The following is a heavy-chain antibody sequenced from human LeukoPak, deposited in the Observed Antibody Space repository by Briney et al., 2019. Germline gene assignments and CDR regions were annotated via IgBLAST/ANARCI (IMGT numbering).Heavy chain of an antibody. CDR1: GYTFTSYG. CDR3: ARAPPTTVTTGFL. J-gene: IGHJ4*02. Sequence: ASVKVSCKASGYTFTSYGISWVRQAPGQGLEWMGWISAYNGNTNYAQKLQGRVTMTTDTSTSTAYRELRSLRSDDTAVYYCARAPPTTVTTGFLWGQGTLVTVSS. D-gene: IGHD4-11*01. CDR2: ISAYNGNT. V-gene: IGHV1-18*01.